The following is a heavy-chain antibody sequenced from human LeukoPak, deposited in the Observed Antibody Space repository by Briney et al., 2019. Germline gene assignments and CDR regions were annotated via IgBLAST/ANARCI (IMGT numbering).Heavy chain of an antibody. J-gene: IGHJ4*02. Sequence: GGSLRLSCAASGFTFSDFYMTWIRQAPGKGLEWVSYISNRGTTIHYADSVRGRFTISRDNAKKSLYLQMNGLRAEDTAVYYCARSADRSGFFREIPLYYFDYSGQGTLVTVS. CDR1: GFTFSDFY. CDR3: ARSADRSGFFREIPLYYFDY. V-gene: IGHV3-11*01. D-gene: IGHD3-22*01. CDR2: ISNRGTTI.